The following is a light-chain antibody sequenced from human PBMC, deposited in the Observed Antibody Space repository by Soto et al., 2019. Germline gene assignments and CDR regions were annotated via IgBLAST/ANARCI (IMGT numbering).Light chain of an antibody. CDR3: QQYNRY. J-gene: IGKJ2*01. CDR2: KAS. CDR1: QSISSW. Sequence: DIQMTQSPSTLSASVVDRVTIACRASQSISSWLAWYQQKPGKAPKLLIYKASSLESGVPSRFSGSGSGTEFTLTISRLQHDDFATYYCQQYNRYFGQGTKLEIK. V-gene: IGKV1-5*03.